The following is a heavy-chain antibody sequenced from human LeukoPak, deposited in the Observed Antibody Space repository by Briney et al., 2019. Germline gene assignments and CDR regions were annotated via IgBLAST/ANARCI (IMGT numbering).Heavy chain of an antibody. Sequence: ASVKVSCKASGYTFTGCYMHWVRQAPGQGLEWMGRINPNSGGTNYAQKFQGRVTMTRDTSISTAYMELSRLRSDDTAVYYCARGPRLDSSGWYYGAFDIWGRGTMVTVSS. CDR1: GYTFTGCY. J-gene: IGHJ3*02. V-gene: IGHV1-2*06. D-gene: IGHD6-19*01. CDR2: INPNSGGT. CDR3: ARGPRLDSSGWYYGAFDI.